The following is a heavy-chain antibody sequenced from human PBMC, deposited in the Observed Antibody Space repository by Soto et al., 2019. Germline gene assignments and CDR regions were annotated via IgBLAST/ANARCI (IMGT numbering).Heavy chain of an antibody. CDR1: GGTFSSYT. CDR3: ARRNVRNWFDP. CDR2: IIPILGIA. D-gene: IGHD1-1*01. J-gene: IGHJ5*02. V-gene: IGHV1-69*02. Sequence: SVKGSCKASGGTFSSYTISWVRQAPGQGLEWMGRIIPILGIANYAQKFQGRVTITADKSTSTAYMELSSLRSEDTAVYYCARRNVRNWFDPWGQGTLVTVSS.